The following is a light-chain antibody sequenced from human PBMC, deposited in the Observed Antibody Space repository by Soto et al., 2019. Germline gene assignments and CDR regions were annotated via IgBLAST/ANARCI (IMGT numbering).Light chain of an antibody. CDR1: QRISSY. J-gene: IGKJ1*01. Sequence: DIQMTQSPSSLSASVGDRVTIACRASQRISSYLNWYQHKPGKAPKLLIYAASSLQSGVPSRFSGSGSGTDFILSISSLQPEDFATYYCQQSYSTLLTFGQGTKMEIK. V-gene: IGKV1-39*01. CDR3: QQSYSTLLT. CDR2: AAS.